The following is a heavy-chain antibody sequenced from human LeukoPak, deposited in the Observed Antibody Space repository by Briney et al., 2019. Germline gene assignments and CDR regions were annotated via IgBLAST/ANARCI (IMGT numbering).Heavy chain of an antibody. Sequence: ASVKVSCKASGYTFTSYGISWVRQAPGQGLEWVGWISTDNGNISYAQKLQGRVTMTTDTSTSTAYMELRSLTSDDTAVYYCARPRGQPVEFDFWGQGTLVTVSS. CDR1: GYTFTSYG. CDR3: ARPRGQPVEFDF. J-gene: IGHJ4*02. CDR2: ISTDNGNI. V-gene: IGHV1-18*01. D-gene: IGHD6-6*01.